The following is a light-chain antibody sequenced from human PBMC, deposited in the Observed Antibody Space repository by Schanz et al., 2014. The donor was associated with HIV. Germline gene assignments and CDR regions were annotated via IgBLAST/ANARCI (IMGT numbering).Light chain of an antibody. Sequence: QSVLTQPPSVSAAPGQKVTISCSGSSSNIGNNYVSWYQQLPGTAPKLLIYDNNKRPSGIPDRFSGSKSGTSATLGITGLQTGDEADYYCGTWDSSLGAAGVFGTGTKLTVL. CDR1: SSNIGNNY. J-gene: IGLJ1*01. V-gene: IGLV1-51*01. CDR3: GTWDSSLGAAGV. CDR2: DNN.